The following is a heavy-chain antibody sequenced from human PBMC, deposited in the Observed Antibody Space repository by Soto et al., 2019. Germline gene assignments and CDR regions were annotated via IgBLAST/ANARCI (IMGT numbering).Heavy chain of an antibody. CDR2: ISYDGSNN. CDR3: AKDGSQSFDYYDSSGPVRNYGMDV. D-gene: IGHD3-22*01. J-gene: IGHJ6*02. CDR1: GFTFSSYG. Sequence: PGGSLRLSCAASGFTFSSYGMHWVRQAPGKGLEWVAVISYDGSNNYYADSVKGRFTISRDNSKNTLYLQMNSLRTEDTAVYYCAKDGSQSFDYYDSSGPVRNYGMDVWGQGTTVTVSS. V-gene: IGHV3-30*18.